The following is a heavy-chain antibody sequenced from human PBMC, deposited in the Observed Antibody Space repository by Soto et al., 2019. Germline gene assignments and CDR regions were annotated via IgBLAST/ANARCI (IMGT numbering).Heavy chain of an antibody. Sequence: EVQLVQSGAEVKKPGESLKISCKGSGYRFTSYWIGWVRQMPGKGLEWMGIIYPGDSDTRYRPSLRGQVTISADKSISTAYLQWSSLKASDTAIYYCARAIEMSTIGWFDPWGQGTLVTVSS. CDR1: GYRFTSYW. CDR2: IYPGDSDT. D-gene: IGHD1-1*01. J-gene: IGHJ5*02. CDR3: ARAIEMSTIGWFDP. V-gene: IGHV5-51*01.